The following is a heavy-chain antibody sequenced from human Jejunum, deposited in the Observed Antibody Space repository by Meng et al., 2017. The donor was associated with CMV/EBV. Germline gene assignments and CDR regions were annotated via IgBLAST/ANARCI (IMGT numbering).Heavy chain of an antibody. J-gene: IGHJ4*02. CDR2: ILWDDDR. CDR1: GFSLTTTGMG. CDR3: ARGGPVFDF. V-gene: IGHV2-5*02. Sequence: QITLKESGPTLVNPTQTLTLTCSFSGFSLTTTGMGVGWIRQPPGKALEWLALILWDDDRLYNPSLKTRVTITKDMSTNQVVLTMTNMDPADTGTYYCARGGPVFDFWGQGALVTVSS.